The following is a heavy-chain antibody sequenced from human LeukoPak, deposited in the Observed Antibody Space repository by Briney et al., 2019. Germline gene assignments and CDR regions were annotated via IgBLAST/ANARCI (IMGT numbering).Heavy chain of an antibody. V-gene: IGHV1-2*02. CDR1: RYTFTGYY. D-gene: IGHD6-19*01. Sequence: ASVKVSCKASRYTFTGYYLHWVRQAPGQGLEWMGWINPNSGGTNYAQKFQGRVTMTRDTSISTAYMELSSLRSDDTAIYYCARRVFSGWGYYFDYWGQGTLVTVSS. J-gene: IGHJ4*02. CDR2: INPNSGGT. CDR3: ARRVFSGWGYYFDY.